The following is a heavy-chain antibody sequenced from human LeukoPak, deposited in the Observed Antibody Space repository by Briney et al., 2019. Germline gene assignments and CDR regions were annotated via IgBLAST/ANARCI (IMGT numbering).Heavy chain of an antibody. D-gene: IGHD2-2*01. CDR3: AKANIVVVPAASGDYYYYMDV. V-gene: IGHV3-30*02. Sequence: PGGSLRLSCAASGFTFSSYGMHWVRQAPGKGLEWVAFIRYDGSNKYYADSVKGRFTISRDNSKNTLYLQMNSLRAEDTAVYYCAKANIVVVPAASGDYYYYMDVWGKGTTVTVSS. CDR1: GFTFSSYG. CDR2: IRYDGSNK. J-gene: IGHJ6*03.